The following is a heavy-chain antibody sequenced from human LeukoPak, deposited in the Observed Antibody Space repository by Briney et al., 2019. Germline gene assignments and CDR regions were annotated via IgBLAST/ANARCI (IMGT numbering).Heavy chain of an antibody. CDR3: AKWVEDYYYYMDV. CDR1: GFTFSGYG. D-gene: IGHD2-15*01. Sequence: PGGSLRLSCAASGFTFSGYGMHWVRQAPGKGLEWVAVISYDGSNKYYADSVKGRFTISRDNSKNTLYLQMNSLRAEDTAVYYCAKWVEDYYYYMDVWGKGTTVTVSS. CDR2: ISYDGSNK. J-gene: IGHJ6*03. V-gene: IGHV3-30*18.